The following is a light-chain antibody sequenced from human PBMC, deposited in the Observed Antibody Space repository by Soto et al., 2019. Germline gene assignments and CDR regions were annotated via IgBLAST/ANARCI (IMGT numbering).Light chain of an antibody. Sequence: QSPLPQPAFVSGSPGHSITISCTGTSSDVGGYNYVSWYQHPPGKAPKLMISEVSNRPSGVSNRFSGSKSGNTASLTISGLQAEDEADYYCSSYTSTSTRVFGTGTKVTVL. CDR1: SSDVGGYNY. V-gene: IGLV2-14*01. J-gene: IGLJ1*01. CDR3: SSYTSTSTRV. CDR2: EVS.